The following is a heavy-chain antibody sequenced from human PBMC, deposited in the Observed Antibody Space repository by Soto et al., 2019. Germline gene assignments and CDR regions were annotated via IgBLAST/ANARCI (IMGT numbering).Heavy chain of an antibody. Sequence: GGSLRLSCAASGFNFGDYAMHRVRQTPGQGLEWVSGLNLNSVTPGYGDSVKGRFSISRDNGKYALYLQMTSLRPEDTALYYCVKDISGAYSGPNYDAWGQGTLVTVSS. CDR1: GFNFGDYA. D-gene: IGHD1-26*01. V-gene: IGHV3-9*01. CDR3: VKDISGAYSGPNYDA. CDR2: LNLNSVTP. J-gene: IGHJ4*02.